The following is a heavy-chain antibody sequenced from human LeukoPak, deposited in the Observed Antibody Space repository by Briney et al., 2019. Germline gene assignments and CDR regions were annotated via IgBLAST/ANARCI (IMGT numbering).Heavy chain of an antibody. CDR1: GGSIRSGSYY. Sequence: SQTLSLTCTVSGGSIRSGSYYWSWIRQPAGKVLEWIGHIYTRGTTNYNPSVKSRVTVSLDTSKNQISLKLSSVTAADTAIYYCARVYTVMGATTVDHYHYYMDVWGKGTTVTVSS. D-gene: IGHD5-18*01. CDR2: IYTRGTT. V-gene: IGHV4-61*09. CDR3: ARVYTVMGATTVDHYHYYMDV. J-gene: IGHJ6*03.